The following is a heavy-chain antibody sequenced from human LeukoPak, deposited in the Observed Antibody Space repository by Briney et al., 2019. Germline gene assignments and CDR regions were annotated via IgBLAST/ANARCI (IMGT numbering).Heavy chain of an antibody. V-gene: IGHV1-8*01. J-gene: IGHJ3*02. CDR1: GYTFTSYD. CDR3: ARGDWSALWAFDI. CDR2: MNPNSGNT. D-gene: IGHD3-10*01. Sequence: ASVKLSCKASGYTFTSYDINWVRQSTGQRLEWRGGMNPNSGNTGYAQKYQGRVTMTRNTSISTAYMELSGLRSEDTAVYYCARGDWSALWAFDIWGQGTMVTVSS.